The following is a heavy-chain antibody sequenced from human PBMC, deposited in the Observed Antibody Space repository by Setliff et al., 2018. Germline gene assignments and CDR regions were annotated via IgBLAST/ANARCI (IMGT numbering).Heavy chain of an antibody. CDR1: GGPFTNTNNY. V-gene: IGHV4-39*02. D-gene: IGHD1-1*01. CDR2: IYNSGYT. CDR3: ARDVWGAGTGWFDP. Sequence: SETLSLTCSVSGGPFTNTNNYWGWIRQPPGKGLEWIGGIYNSGYTHYKPSLKSRVTLSLDTSKNHLSLNLTSVTAADTAVYYCARDVWGAGTGWFDPWGLGILVTVSS. J-gene: IGHJ5*02.